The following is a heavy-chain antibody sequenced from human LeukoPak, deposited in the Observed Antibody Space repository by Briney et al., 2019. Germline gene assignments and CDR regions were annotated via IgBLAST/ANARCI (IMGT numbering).Heavy chain of an antibody. CDR3: ARGPPCSSTSCYVTGAFDF. CDR2: VSSRSTSI. CDR1: GFSFSIYS. D-gene: IGHD2-2*01. V-gene: IGHV3-21*01. J-gene: IGHJ3*01. Sequence: PGGSLRLSCAASGFSFSIYSMNWVRQAPGKGLEWVSSVSSRSTSIYYADSLKGRFTISRDNAKNSLFLQVNSLRDEDTAVYYSARGPPCSSTSCYVTGAFDFWGQGTMVTVSS.